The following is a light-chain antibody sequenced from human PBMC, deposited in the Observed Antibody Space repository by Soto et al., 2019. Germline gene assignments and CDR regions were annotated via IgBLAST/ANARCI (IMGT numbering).Light chain of an antibody. CDR2: DAS. V-gene: IGKV3-11*01. J-gene: IGKJ4*01. Sequence: EIVLTQSPATLSLFPGERATLSCRASQNISSYLAWYQQKPGQAPRLLIYDASTRATGVPARFSGSGSGTDFTLTISSLEPEDFAVYYCQQRSNWLTFGGGTKVEIK. CDR1: QNISSY. CDR3: QQRSNWLT.